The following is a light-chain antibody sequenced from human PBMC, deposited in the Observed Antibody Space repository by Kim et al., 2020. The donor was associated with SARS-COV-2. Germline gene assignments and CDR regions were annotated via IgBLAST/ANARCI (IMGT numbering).Light chain of an antibody. J-gene: IGKJ3*01. CDR1: QRVLYSSNNKND. CDR3: KQYYSTPLT. V-gene: IGKV4-1*01. Sequence: ATINCKSSQRVLYSSNNKNDLAWYQQKPGQPPKLLIYWASTRESGVPDRFSGSGSGTDFTLTISSLQSEDVAVYYCKQYYSTPLTFGPGTKVDIK. CDR2: WAS.